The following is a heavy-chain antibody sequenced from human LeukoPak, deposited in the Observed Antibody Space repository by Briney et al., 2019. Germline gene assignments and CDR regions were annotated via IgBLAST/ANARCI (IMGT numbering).Heavy chain of an antibody. V-gene: IGHV3-30*02. CDR1: GFTSSNNG. Sequence: GGSLRLSCAASGFTSSNNGMHWVRQAPGKGLDWVAFIRSDGGEQYYADSVKGRFTISRDNSKNTLYLQMNSLRAEDTAIYYCAKDLVTGSLDYWGQGTLVTVSS. D-gene: IGHD3-10*01. CDR2: IRSDGGEQ. J-gene: IGHJ4*02. CDR3: AKDLVTGSLDY.